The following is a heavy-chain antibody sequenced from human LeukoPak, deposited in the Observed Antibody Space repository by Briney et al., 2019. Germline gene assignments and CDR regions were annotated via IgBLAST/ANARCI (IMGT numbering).Heavy chain of an antibody. CDR1: GFTVSSNY. V-gene: IGHV3-53*01. D-gene: IGHD6-19*01. Sequence: GGSLRLSCAASGFTVSSNYMSWVRQAPGKGLEWVSVIYSGDTTYYADSVKGRFTISRDNSRNTLYLQMNSLRAEDTAVYYCARDGIAVAAFDIWGQGTMVTVSS. CDR2: IYSGDTT. J-gene: IGHJ3*02. CDR3: ARDGIAVAAFDI.